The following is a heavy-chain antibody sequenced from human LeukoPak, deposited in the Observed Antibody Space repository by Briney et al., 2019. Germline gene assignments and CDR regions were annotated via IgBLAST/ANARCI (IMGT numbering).Heavy chain of an antibody. J-gene: IGHJ4*02. D-gene: IGHD5-12*01. CDR1: GYSFAIYW. Sequence: GESLKISCKCSGYSFAIYWIAWVRPMPGKGLEWMGIIYPGDSDTRYSPSFQGQVTISVDTSITTAYLQWSSLKASDTAMYYCARFHDYAVDYWGQGTLLTVSS. CDR3: ARFHDYAVDY. V-gene: IGHV5-51*01. CDR2: IYPGDSDT.